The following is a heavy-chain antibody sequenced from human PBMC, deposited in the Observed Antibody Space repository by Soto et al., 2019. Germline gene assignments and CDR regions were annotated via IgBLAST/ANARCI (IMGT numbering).Heavy chain of an antibody. D-gene: IGHD3-10*01. CDR2: INPYNGNT. CDR3: AKGREPYFYGSGFDS. V-gene: IGHV1-18*01. Sequence: ASVKVSCKASGYTFIIYFVFWLREAPGQGLEWMGWINPYNGNTNYAQKFRDRVTMTTDTSAATAYMELRSLGSGDTAVYYCAKGREPYFYGSGFDSWGQGTPVTVSS. J-gene: IGHJ4*02. CDR1: GYTFIIYF.